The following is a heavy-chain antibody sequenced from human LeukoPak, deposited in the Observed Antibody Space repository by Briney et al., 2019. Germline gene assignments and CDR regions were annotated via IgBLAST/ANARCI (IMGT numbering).Heavy chain of an antibody. J-gene: IGHJ4*02. D-gene: IGHD7-27*01. CDR3: AKDGGLWVSAHWGDS. Sequence: GGSLRLSCAASGFTFSSYAMTWVRQAPGKGLEWVSTISGSGISTYYADSVKGRFTISRDNSKNTLFLRMNSLRAEDTAVYYCAKDGGLWVSAHWGDSWGRGTLVTVSS. V-gene: IGHV3-23*01. CDR1: GFTFSSYA. CDR2: ISGSGIST.